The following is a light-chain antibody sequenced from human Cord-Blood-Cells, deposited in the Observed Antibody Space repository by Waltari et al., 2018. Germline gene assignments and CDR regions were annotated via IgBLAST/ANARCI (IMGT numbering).Light chain of an antibody. CDR3: CSYAGSSTFV. Sequence: QSALTQPASVSGSPGQSITISCTGTSSDVGSYNLVSWYQQHPGKAPKLMIYVGSKRPSGVSNRFSGSKSGNTASLTISGLQAEDEADYYCCSYAGSSTFVFGPGTKVTVL. J-gene: IGLJ1*01. CDR2: VGS. CDR1: SSDVGSYNL. V-gene: IGLV2-23*01.